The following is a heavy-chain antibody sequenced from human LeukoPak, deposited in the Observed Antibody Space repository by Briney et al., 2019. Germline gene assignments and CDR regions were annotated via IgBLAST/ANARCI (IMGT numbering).Heavy chain of an antibody. CDR2: IYTSGST. CDR3: ASGAVPSSYSFDL. CDR1: VGSITSASYS. J-gene: IGHJ5*02. D-gene: IGHD2-2*01. V-gene: IGHV4-61*02. Sequence: PSQTLSLTCSVSVGSITSASYSWSWIRQPSGKGLQWIGRIYTSGSTNYCPSLKSGVTISVETSQHQFSLTVSSLTAAVSALYCRASGAVPSSYSFDLWGQGTLVTVSS.